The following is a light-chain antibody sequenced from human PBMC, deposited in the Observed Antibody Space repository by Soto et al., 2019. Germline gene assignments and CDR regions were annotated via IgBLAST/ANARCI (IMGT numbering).Light chain of an antibody. J-gene: IGKJ1*01. CDR1: DNIVHW. CDR3: QPYNSFSRT. V-gene: IGKV1-5*03. CDR2: KAA. Sequence: DIQMTQSPSTLSASVGDRVAITCRASDNIVHWVAWYQQKPGKAPKLLIYKAANLADEVPSRFAGSGSGTDFTLTIARLQPDDFATYYCQPYNSFSRTFGQGTKVEV.